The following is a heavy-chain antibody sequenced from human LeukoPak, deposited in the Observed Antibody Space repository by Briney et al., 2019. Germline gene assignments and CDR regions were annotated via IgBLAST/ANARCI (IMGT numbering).Heavy chain of an antibody. V-gene: IGHV1-46*01. CDR3: GRGSSDYGGVEF. J-gene: IGHJ4*02. D-gene: IGHD4/OR15-4a*01. CDR2: INPSGGST. CDR1: GYTFTSYY. Sequence: GASVKVSYKASGYTFTSYYMHWVQQAPGQGLEWMGIINPSGGSTSYAQKFQGRVTMTRDTSTSTVYMELSSLRSEDMAVYYCGRGSSDYGGVEFWGQGNLVTVSS.